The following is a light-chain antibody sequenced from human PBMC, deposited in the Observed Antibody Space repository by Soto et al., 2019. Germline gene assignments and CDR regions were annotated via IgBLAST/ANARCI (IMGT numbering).Light chain of an antibody. CDR1: QSVGSY. CDR2: DAS. V-gene: IGKV3-11*01. Sequence: EVVMMDSPTTLSFSPFSRAPLSCRASQSVGSYLAWYQQQPGQAPRLLIYDASNRATGIPARFSGSGSGTDFTLTISSLETEDFAVYYCQRSSNWPTFGGGTKVDIK. J-gene: IGKJ4*01. CDR3: QRSSNWPT.